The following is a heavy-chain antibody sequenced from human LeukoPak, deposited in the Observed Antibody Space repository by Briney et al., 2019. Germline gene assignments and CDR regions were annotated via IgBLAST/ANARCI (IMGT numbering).Heavy chain of an antibody. CDR1: GGSFSGYY. J-gene: IGHJ3*02. D-gene: IGHD3-16*01. Sequence: SETLSLTCAVYGGSFSGYYWSWIRQPPGKGLEWIGEINHSGSTNYNPSLKSRATISVDTSKNQFSLKLSSVTAADTAVYYCARTSVTKSVWGAFGNIWGQGTMVTVSS. CDR2: INHSGST. CDR3: ARTSVTKSVWGAFGNI. V-gene: IGHV4-34*01.